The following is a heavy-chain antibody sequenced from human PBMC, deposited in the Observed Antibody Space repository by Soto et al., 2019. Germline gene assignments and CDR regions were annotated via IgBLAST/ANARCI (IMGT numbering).Heavy chain of an antibody. D-gene: IGHD4-17*01. V-gene: IGHV4-31*03. Sequence: SETLSLTCTVSGGSISSGGYYWSWIRQHPGKGLEWIGYIYYSGSTYYNPSLKSRVTISVDTSKNQFSLKLSSVTAADTAVYYCARFLYGDLEYFQHWGQGTLVTVSS. J-gene: IGHJ1*01. CDR2: IYYSGST. CDR3: ARFLYGDLEYFQH. CDR1: GGSISSGGYY.